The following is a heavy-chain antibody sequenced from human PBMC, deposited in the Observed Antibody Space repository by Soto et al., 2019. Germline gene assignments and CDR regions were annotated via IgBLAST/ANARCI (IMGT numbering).Heavy chain of an antibody. CDR2: INPSGGST. J-gene: IGHJ5*02. D-gene: IGHD6-19*01. CDR3: AIAGAVYNWFAP. V-gene: IGHV1-46*03. Sequence: QVQLVQSGAEVKKPGASVKVSCKASGYTFTSYYMHWVRQAPGQGPEWMGIINPSGGSTSYAQKFRGRATITGDRSTSRVKRELSSLISEDPAVYYCAIAGAVYNWFAPGGKGTLVTVSS. CDR1: GYTFTSYY.